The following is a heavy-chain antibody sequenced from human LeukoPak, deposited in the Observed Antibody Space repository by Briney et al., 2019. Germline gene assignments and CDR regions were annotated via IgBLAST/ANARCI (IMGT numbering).Heavy chain of an antibody. CDR2: IHPAVSDT. V-gene: IGHV5-51*01. CDR3: ARQGCSSTSCFGHMDV. J-gene: IGHJ6*03. CDR1: GFTVTDHW. Sequence: GESLKISCKGSGFTVTDHWIAWVRQMPGKGLEWVGIIHPAVSDTPYSPSFQGQVVISVDRSISTAYLQWNSLKASETAMYYCARQGCSSTSCFGHMDVWGKGTTVTISS. D-gene: IGHD2-2*01.